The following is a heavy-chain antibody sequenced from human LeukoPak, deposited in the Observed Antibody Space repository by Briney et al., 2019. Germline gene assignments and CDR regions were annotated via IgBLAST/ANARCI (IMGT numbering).Heavy chain of an antibody. J-gene: IGHJ1*01. D-gene: IGHD2-8*02. CDR1: GFTFSEAW. CDR3: ARVSGQGMNEYFHL. V-gene: IGHV3-74*01. CDR2: INNDGSTT. Sequence: SGGSLRLSCAASGFTFSEAWMHWVRQAPGKGLVWVSRINNDGSTTRYADSVKGRFTISRDNAKNTLYLQMNSLRAEDTAVYYRARVSGQGMNEYFHLWGQGTLVTVPS.